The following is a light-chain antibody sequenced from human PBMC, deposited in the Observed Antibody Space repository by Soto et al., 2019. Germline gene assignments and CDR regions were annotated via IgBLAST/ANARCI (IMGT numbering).Light chain of an antibody. CDR1: QSVRSY. CDR2: GAS. Sequence: EIVMTQSPATLSVSPGERATLSCGASQSVRSYLALYQQKPGQAPRILIHGASTRAPGIPARFSGSGSGTDFTLTISRLQSEDFAVYYCQQYDNWPQTFSQGTK. J-gene: IGKJ1*01. V-gene: IGKV3-15*01. CDR3: QQYDNWPQT.